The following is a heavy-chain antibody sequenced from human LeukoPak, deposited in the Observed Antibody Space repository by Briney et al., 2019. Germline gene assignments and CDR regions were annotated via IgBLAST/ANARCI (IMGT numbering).Heavy chain of an antibody. CDR3: ARDINSFGFEC. Sequence: GGSLRLSCTASGFTVSRYGMPWVCQTPGKGLEGVAGIGSNGISKKSGDSVKGRSAISRDISKMTMCLEMNSVRVEDTAVYYCARDINSFGFECWGQGTLVTVSS. CDR1: GFTVSRYG. CDR2: IGSNGISK. J-gene: IGHJ4*02. D-gene: IGHD4-23*01. V-gene: IGHV3-33*01.